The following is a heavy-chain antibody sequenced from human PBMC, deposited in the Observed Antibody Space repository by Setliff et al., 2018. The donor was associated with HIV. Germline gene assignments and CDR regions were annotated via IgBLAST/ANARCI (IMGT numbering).Heavy chain of an antibody. V-gene: IGHV4-31*03. CDR3: ATRPRIAARPFDY. CDR2: IFHSGDT. J-gene: IGHJ4*02. D-gene: IGHD6-6*01. Sequence: SQTLSLTCSVSGVSVGGGDYYWHWIRQHPEKALEWIGYIFHSGDTYYNPSLKSRISMSVDTSKNQFSLELTSLTAADTAVYYCATRPRIAARPFDYWGQGMLVTVSS. CDR1: GVSVGGGDYY.